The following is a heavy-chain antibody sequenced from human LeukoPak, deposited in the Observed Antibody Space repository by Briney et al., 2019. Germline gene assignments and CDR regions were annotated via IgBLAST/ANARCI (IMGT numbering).Heavy chain of an antibody. Sequence: GGSLRLSCAASGFNFSRNSMSWVRQAPGKGLEWVANIKQDGSEKYYVDSVKGRFTISRDNAKNSLYLQMNSLRAEDTAVYYCARGLSNYEIREDAFDIWGQGTMVTVSS. CDR2: IKQDGSEK. CDR3: ARGLSNYEIREDAFDI. D-gene: IGHD4-11*01. J-gene: IGHJ3*02. V-gene: IGHV3-7*01. CDR1: GFNFSRNS.